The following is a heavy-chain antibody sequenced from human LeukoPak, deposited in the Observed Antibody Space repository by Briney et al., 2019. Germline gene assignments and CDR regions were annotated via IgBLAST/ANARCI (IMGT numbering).Heavy chain of an antibody. CDR1: GGSISSYY. CDR2: ISYSGST. V-gene: IGHV4-59*01. Sequence: SETLSLTCTVSGGSISSYYWNWLRQTPGQGLEWIGYISYSGSTNYNPSLKSRVSISVDTSRNHFSLKLSSVTAADTAVYFCARVLLWFGDPYYFDYWGQGTLVTVSS. D-gene: IGHD3-10*01. CDR3: ARVLLWFGDPYYFDY. J-gene: IGHJ4*02.